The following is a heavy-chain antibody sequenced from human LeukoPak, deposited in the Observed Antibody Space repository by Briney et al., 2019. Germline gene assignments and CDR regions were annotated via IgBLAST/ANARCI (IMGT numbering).Heavy chain of an antibody. V-gene: IGHV1-46*01. CDR3: ASWGYYGSGNRDY. D-gene: IGHD3-10*01. CDR1: GGTFSSYA. J-gene: IGHJ4*02. Sequence: ASVKVSCKASGGTFSSYAISWVRQAPGQGLEWMGIINPSGGSTSYAQKFQGRVTMTRDTSTSTVYMELSSLRSEDTAVYYCASWGYYGSGNRDYWGQGTLVTVSS. CDR2: INPSGGST.